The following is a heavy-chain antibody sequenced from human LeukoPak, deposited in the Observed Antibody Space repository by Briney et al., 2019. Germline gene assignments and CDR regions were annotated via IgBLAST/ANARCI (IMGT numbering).Heavy chain of an antibody. D-gene: IGHD3-10*01. CDR1: GFTFSNYW. CDR3: AGDKSAGADTGSSFYY. Sequence: GGSLRLSCAASGFTFSNYWMTWVRQAPGKGLEWVASIKQDGSEKYYVDSVKGRFTFSRDNAKNSLYLQMDSLRAEDTAVYYCAGDKSAGADTGSSFYYWGQGALVTVSS. J-gene: IGHJ4*02. V-gene: IGHV3-7*03. CDR2: IKQDGSEK.